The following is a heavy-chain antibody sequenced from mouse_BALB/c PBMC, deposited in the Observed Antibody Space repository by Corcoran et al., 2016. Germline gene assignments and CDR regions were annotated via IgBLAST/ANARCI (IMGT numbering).Heavy chain of an antibody. CDR1: GYTFTSYV. CDR2: INPYNDGT. Sequence: EVQMQPSGPELVKPGASEKMSCKASGYTFTSYVMHWVKQKPVQGLEWIGYINPYNDGTKYNEKFKGKATLTSDKSSSTSYMGLSSLTSEDSAVYYGASDGFAYWGQGTLVTVSA. D-gene: IGHD2-3*01. J-gene: IGHJ3*01. CDR3: ASDGFAY. V-gene: IGHV1S136*01.